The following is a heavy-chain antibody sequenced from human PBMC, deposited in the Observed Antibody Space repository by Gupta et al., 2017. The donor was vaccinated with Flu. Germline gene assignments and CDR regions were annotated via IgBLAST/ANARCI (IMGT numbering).Heavy chain of an antibody. CDR3: AKGGRHNWNYDGDY. D-gene: IGHD1-7*01. CDR2: KSYDGSNE. CDR1: GFTFSSYG. Sequence: QVQLVDSGGGVVRPGGSLRLSCAASGFTFSSYGMHWVRQTPVKGLEWVAVKSYDGSNEGYADSVRGRFTISRDNAKNTLFLQMNSLIPEDTAVYYCAKGGRHNWNYDGDYWGQGTLVTVSS. V-gene: IGHV3-30*18. J-gene: IGHJ4*02.